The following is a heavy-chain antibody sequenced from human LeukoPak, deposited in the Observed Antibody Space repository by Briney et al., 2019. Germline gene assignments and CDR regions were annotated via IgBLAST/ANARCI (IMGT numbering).Heavy chain of an antibody. Sequence: ASVKVSCKASGYTFTSYGISWVRQAPGQGLEWMGWISAYNGNTNYAQKLQGRVTMTTDTSTSTAYMELRSLRSDDTAAYYCARDDLVVGVDDAFDIWGQGTMVTVSS. D-gene: IGHD3-16*01. CDR1: GYTFTSYG. V-gene: IGHV1-18*01. J-gene: IGHJ3*02. CDR3: ARDDLVVGVDDAFDI. CDR2: ISAYNGNT.